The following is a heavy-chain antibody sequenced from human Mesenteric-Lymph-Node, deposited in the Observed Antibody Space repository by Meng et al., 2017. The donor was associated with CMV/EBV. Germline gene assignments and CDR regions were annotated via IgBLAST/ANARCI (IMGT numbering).Heavy chain of an antibody. Sequence: ASVKVSCKASGYTLTDHYLHWVRQAPGQGLEWMGWINPNSGTTNYAQNFQGRVTMTRDTSISTVYMELSRLTSDDTAVYYCARDQTGGGGGFDMWGQGTMVTVSS. V-gene: IGHV1-2*02. D-gene: IGHD2-15*01. CDR1: GYTLTDHY. J-gene: IGHJ3*02. CDR2: INPNSGTT. CDR3: ARDQTGGGGGFDM.